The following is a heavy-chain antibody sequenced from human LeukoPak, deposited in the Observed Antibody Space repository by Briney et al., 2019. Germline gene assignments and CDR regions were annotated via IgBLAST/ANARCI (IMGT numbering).Heavy chain of an antibody. CDR3: AKDSSGWSFDY. CDR1: GFTFSSYW. J-gene: IGHJ4*02. V-gene: IGHV3-7*03. D-gene: IGHD6-19*01. Sequence: GGSLRLSCAASGFTFSSYWMNWARQAPGKGLEWVASINHNGNVNYYVDSVKGRFTISRDNAKNSLYLQMSNLRAEDTAVYFCAKDSSGWSFDYWGQGTLVTVSS. CDR2: INHNGNVN.